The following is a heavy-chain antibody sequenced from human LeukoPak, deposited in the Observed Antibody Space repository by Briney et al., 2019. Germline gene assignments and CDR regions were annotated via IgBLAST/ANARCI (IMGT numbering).Heavy chain of an antibody. CDR2: TYYRSKWYN. V-gene: IGHV6-1*01. CDR1: GDSVSSNSAA. D-gene: IGHD3-3*01. J-gene: IGHJ4*02. Sequence: PSQTLSLTCAISGDSVSSNSAAWNWIRQSPSRGLEWLGRTYYRSKWYNDYAVSLKSRITINPDTSKNQFSLKLSSVTAADTAVYYCARSRITIFGVVIFKAGAYFDYWGQGTLVTVSS. CDR3: ARSRITIFGVVIFKAGAYFDY.